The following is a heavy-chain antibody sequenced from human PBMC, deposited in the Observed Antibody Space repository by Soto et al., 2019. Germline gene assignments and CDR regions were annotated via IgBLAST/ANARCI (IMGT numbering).Heavy chain of an antibody. V-gene: IGHV3-33*01. Sequence: QVQLVESGGGVVQPGRSLRLSCAASGFTFSSYGMHWVRQAPGKGLEWVAVIWYDGSNKYYADSVKGRFTISRDNSKNMLYLQMNSLRAEDTAVYYCARGVAGLDYWGQGTLVTVSS. D-gene: IGHD6-19*01. CDR2: IWYDGSNK. J-gene: IGHJ4*02. CDR1: GFTFSSYG. CDR3: ARGVAGLDY.